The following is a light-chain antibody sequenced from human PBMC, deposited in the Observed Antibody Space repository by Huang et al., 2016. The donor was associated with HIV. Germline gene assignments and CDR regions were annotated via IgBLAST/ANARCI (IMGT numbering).Light chain of an antibody. CDR2: SSS. V-gene: IGKV1-8*01. CDR1: QDISDY. J-gene: IGKJ1*01. Sequence: RMTQSPFSLFASTGDRVTITCRASQDISDYLAWYQQKPGKPPKLLIYSSSTLQSGVPSRFSGSWSWTEFTLTITCLQSEDFGTYYCQQYHTYPWTFGQGSKVDIK. CDR3: QQYHTYPWT.